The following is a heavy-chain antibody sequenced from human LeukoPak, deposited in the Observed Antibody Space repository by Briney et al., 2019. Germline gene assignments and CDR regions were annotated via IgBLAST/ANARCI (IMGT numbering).Heavy chain of an antibody. J-gene: IGHJ6*03. V-gene: IGHV3-30*02. Sequence: GGSLRLSCSVSGFTFMNYAMNWVRQAPGKGLEWVAFIWSDGSKKYYADSVKGRFTISRDNSKNTLYLQMNSLRTEDTALYYCVRGKQNMDVWGKGTTVTISS. CDR1: GFTFMNYA. CDR2: IWSDGSKK. CDR3: VRGKQNMDV. D-gene: IGHD3-10*01.